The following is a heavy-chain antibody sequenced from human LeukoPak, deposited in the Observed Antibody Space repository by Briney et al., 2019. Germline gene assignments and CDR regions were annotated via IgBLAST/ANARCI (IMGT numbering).Heavy chain of an antibody. CDR3: ARGPSGYHNT. CDR2: ISGGRDNT. CDR1: GFTFSIYA. D-gene: IGHD5-12*01. Sequence: GGSLRLSCAASGFTFSIYAMSWVRQAPGKGLEWVSAISGGRDNTYYADSVKGRFTISRDNSKNTLYLQMNSLRAEDTAVYYCARGPSGYHNTGGQGTLVTVSS. V-gene: IGHV3-23*01. J-gene: IGHJ4*02.